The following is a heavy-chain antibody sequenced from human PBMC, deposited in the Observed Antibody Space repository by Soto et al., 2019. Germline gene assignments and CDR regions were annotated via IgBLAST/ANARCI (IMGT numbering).Heavy chain of an antibody. J-gene: IGHJ4*02. CDR3: ARSIPGTTSFDS. V-gene: IGHV3-72*01. CDR1: GFTFSDYY. D-gene: IGHD1-7*01. Sequence: EVHLVESGGGLVQPGGSLRLSCAGSGFTFSDYYIDWVRQAPGKGLEWVGRSRDKGNSYSTDYAASVKGRFTVSRDTSKNSLYLLMNSLKADDTALYYCARSIPGTTSFDSWGQGTPVTVSS. CDR2: SRDKGNSYST.